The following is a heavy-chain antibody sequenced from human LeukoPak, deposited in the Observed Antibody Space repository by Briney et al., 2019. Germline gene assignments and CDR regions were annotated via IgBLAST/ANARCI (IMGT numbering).Heavy chain of an antibody. CDR1: GFTFSGSA. CDR2: IRSKANSYAT. Sequence: PGGSLRLSCAASGFTFSGSAMHWVRQASGKGLEWVGRIRSKANSYATAYAASVKGRFTISRDDSKNTAYLQMNSLKTEDTAVYYCTRQGFLMDIAAAGGYNWFDPWGQGTLVTVSS. J-gene: IGHJ5*02. CDR3: TRQGFLMDIAAAGGYNWFDP. V-gene: IGHV3-73*01. D-gene: IGHD6-13*01.